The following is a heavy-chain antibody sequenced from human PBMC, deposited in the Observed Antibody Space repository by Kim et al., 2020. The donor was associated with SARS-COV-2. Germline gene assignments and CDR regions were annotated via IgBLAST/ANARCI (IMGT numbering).Heavy chain of an antibody. CDR2: IHTSGAST. D-gene: IGHD1-26*01. J-gene: IGHJ6*03. CDR3: AKEGRDYYYYMDV. CDR1: GFTFTSSA. V-gene: IGHV3-23*01. Sequence: GGSLRLSCAASGFTFTSSAMSWVRQAPGKGLEWVSAIHTSGASTYYADSVKGRFTISRDNSKNTLYLQMNSLRAEDTALYYCAKEGRDYYYYMDVWGKGTTVTVSS.